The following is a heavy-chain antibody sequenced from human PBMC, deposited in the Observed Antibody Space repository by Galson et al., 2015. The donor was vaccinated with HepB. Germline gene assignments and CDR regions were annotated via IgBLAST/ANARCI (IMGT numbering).Heavy chain of an antibody. CDR1: RYTFTAYY. D-gene: IGHD2-15*01. CDR3: ARGGAVGGPKFNWFDP. V-gene: IGHV1-2*06. CDR2: INPYSGGT. Sequence: VKVSCKASRYTFTAYYIHWVRQAPGHGLEWMGRINPYSGGTNYAQKFQGRATMTRDTSISTVYMELSRLRSDDTAVYYCARGGAVGGPKFNWFDPWGQGTLVTVSS. J-gene: IGHJ5*02.